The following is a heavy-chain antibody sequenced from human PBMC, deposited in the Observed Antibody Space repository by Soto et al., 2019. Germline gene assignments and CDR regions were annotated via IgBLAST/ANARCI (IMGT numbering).Heavy chain of an antibody. Sequence: KTSETLSLTCAVYGGSFTGNYRSWIRQPPGKGLEWIGEVNDSGSTNFNPSLKSRVTISVDTSKKQFTLKLTSVTAADTAVYYCATDRATSYFGMDVWGHGTTVTVSS. CDR3: ATDRATSYFGMDV. V-gene: IGHV4-34*01. J-gene: IGHJ6*02. CDR1: GGSFTGNY. D-gene: IGHD3-16*02. CDR2: VNDSGST.